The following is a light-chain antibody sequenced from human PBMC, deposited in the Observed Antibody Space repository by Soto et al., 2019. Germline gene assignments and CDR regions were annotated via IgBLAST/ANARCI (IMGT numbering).Light chain of an antibody. CDR1: QSVSSY. V-gene: IGKV3-11*01. CDR2: DAS. Sequence: EIVFTQSPATLSLSPGERATLSCRASQSVSSYLAGYQQKPGQAPRRPIYDASNRAAGIPARFSGSGSGTDFTLTISSLEPEDFAVYYCQQRSNWPWTFGQGTKVDIK. CDR3: QQRSNWPWT. J-gene: IGKJ1*01.